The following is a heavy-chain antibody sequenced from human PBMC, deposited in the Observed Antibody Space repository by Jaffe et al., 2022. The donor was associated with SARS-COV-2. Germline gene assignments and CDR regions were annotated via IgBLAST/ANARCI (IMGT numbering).Heavy chain of an antibody. CDR3: AKDPTWAGRGAFDY. J-gene: IGHJ4*02. D-gene: IGHD6-19*01. CDR1: GFTFSSYG. V-gene: IGHV3-30*18. Sequence: QVQLVESGGGVVQPGRSLRLSCAASGFTFSSYGMHWVRQAPGKGLEWVAVISYDGSNKYYADSVKGRFTISRDNSKNTLYLQMNSLRAEDTAVYYCAKDPTWAGRGAFDYWGQGTLVTVSS. CDR2: ISYDGSNK.